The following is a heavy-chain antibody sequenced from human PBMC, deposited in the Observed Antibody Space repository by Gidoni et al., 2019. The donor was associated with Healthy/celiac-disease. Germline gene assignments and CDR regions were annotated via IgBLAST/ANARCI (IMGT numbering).Heavy chain of an antibody. J-gene: IGHJ6*02. V-gene: IGHV3-13*01. CDR3: ARGDSGYDPISGYYYYGMDV. CDR2: IGTAGDT. Sequence: GKGLEWVSAIGTAGDTYYPGSVKGRFTISRENAKNSLYLQMNSLRAGDTAVYYCARGDSGYDPISGYYYYGMDVWGQGTTVTVSS. D-gene: IGHD5-12*01.